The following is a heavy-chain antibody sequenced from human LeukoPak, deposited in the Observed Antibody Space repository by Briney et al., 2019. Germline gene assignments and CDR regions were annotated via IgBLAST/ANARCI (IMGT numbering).Heavy chain of an antibody. CDR1: GFTFDDYA. CDR2: ISWNSGSI. Sequence: GRSLRLSCAASGFTFDDYAMHWVRHAPGKGLEWVSGISWNSGSIGYADSVKGRFTISRDNAKNSLYLQMNSLRAEDTALYYCAKDNRYYDIFGGMDVWGQGTTVTVSS. J-gene: IGHJ6*02. D-gene: IGHD3-9*01. CDR3: AKDNRYYDIFGGMDV. V-gene: IGHV3-9*01.